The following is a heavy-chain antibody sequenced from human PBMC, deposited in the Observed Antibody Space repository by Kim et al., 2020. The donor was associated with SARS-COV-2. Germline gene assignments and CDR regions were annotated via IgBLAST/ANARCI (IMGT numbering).Heavy chain of an antibody. Sequence: GGSLRLSCAASGFTFSSYGMHWVRQAPGKGLEWVAVIWYDGSNKYYADSVKGRFTISRDNSKNTLYLQMNSLRAEDTAVYYCARVGATIGYYYYGMDVWGQGTTVTVSS. CDR3: ARVGATIGYYYYGMDV. CDR2: IWYDGSNK. J-gene: IGHJ6*02. CDR1: GFTFSSYG. V-gene: IGHV3-33*01. D-gene: IGHD1-26*01.